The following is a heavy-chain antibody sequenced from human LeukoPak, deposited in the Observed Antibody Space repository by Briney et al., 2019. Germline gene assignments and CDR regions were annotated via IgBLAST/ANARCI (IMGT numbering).Heavy chain of an antibody. V-gene: IGHV1-8*01. J-gene: IGHJ5*02. CDR2: MNPNSGNT. D-gene: IGHD3-10*01. CDR1: GYTFTSYD. CDR3: ARDRGLWFGELWGWFDP. Sequence: GASVKVSCKASGYTFTSYDINWVRQATGQGLEWMGWMNPNSGNTGYAQKFQGRVTMTRNTSISTAYMELSSLRSEDTAVYYCARDRGLWFGELWGWFDPWGQGTLVTVSS.